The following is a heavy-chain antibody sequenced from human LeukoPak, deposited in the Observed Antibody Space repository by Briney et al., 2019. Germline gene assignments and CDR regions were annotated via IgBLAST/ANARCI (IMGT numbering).Heavy chain of an antibody. D-gene: IGHD6-19*01. CDR3: ARGSSSGWYSLNWFDP. CDR2: ISNDGSNI. Sequence: GGSLRLSCATSGFTFSNYGMHWVRQAPGKGLEWVAVISNDGSNIQYADSAKGRFTISRDNSKNTLYLQMNSLRAEDTAVYYCARGSSSGWYSLNWFDPWGQGTLVTVSS. J-gene: IGHJ5*02. CDR1: GFTFSNYG. V-gene: IGHV3-30*03.